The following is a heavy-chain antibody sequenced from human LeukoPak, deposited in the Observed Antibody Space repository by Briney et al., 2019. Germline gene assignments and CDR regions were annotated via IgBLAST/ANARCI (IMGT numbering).Heavy chain of an antibody. CDR3: AKDISRKLETYYYYGMDV. Sequence: GGSLRLSCAAPGFTFDDYAMHWVRQAPGKGLEWVSLISGDGGSTYYADSVKGRFTISRDNSKNSLYLQMNSLRTEDTALYYCAKDISRKLETYYYYGMDVWGQGTTVTVSS. CDR2: ISGDGGST. CDR1: GFTFDDYA. J-gene: IGHJ6*02. V-gene: IGHV3-43*02. D-gene: IGHD1-1*01.